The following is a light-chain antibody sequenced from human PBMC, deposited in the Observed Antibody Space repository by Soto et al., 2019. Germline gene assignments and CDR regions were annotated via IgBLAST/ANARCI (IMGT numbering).Light chain of an antibody. J-gene: IGKJ1*01. CDR2: GAS. V-gene: IGKV3-20*01. CDR3: HQYVSSWT. CDR1: QSVSSTY. Sequence: MVWTQSPRTLSLSPGERATLSCRASQSVSSTYVAWYQQKSGQAPRLLIYGASSRATGIPDRFSGSGSGTDFTLTISRLEPEDFAVYYCHQYVSSWTFGQGTKVDIK.